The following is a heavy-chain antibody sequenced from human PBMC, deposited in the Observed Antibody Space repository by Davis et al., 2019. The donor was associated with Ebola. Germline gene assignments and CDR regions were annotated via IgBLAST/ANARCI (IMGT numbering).Heavy chain of an antibody. J-gene: IGHJ6*02. CDR3: ATSFGVVIARDRYYGMDV. CDR2: ISAYNGNT. D-gene: IGHD3-3*01. CDR1: GYTFTSYG. Sequence: AASVKVSCKASGYTFTSYGISWVRQAPGQGLEWMGWISAYNGNTNYAQKLQGRVTMTTDTSTSTAYMELRSLRSDDTAVYYCATSFGVVIARDRYYGMDVWGQGTTVTVSS. V-gene: IGHV1-18*01.